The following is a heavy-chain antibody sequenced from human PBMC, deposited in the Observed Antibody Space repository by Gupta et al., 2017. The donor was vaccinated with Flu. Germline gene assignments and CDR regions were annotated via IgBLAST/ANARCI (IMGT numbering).Heavy chain of an antibody. CDR1: A. D-gene: IGHD1-26*01. J-gene: IGHJ6*02. Sequence: AMSWVRQVPGKGLEWVSGISASGGRTFYADSVPSRFTISRDTSKNILYLQMNSLRVDDTAVYYCAKNRVAGAISYYYGLDVCCQGTAVTVSS. V-gene: IGHV3-23*01. CDR3: AKNRVAGAISYYYGLDV. CDR2: ISASGGRT.